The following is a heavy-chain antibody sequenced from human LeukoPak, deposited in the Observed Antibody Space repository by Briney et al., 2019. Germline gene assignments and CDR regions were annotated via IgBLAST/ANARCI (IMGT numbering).Heavy chain of an antibody. CDR1: GFAFSHYG. Sequence: PGRSLRLSCATSGFAFSHYGMHWVRQAPGKGLEWVAVIWSDATNMYYGDSVKGRFTISRDNSRKTLYLQMNSLRVEDTAVYYCAKDAQRGFDYSNSLESWGQGTLVTVSS. V-gene: IGHV3-33*03. CDR3: AKDAQRGFDYSNSLES. CDR2: IWSDATNM. D-gene: IGHD4-11*01. J-gene: IGHJ5*01.